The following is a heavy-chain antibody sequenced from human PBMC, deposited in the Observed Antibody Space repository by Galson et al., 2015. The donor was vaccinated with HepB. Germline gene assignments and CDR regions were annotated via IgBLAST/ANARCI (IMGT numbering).Heavy chain of an antibody. D-gene: IGHD3-3*01. CDR2: IIPIFGTA. CDR1: GGTFSSYA. Sequence: SVKVSCKASGGTFSSYAISWVRQAPGQGLEWMGGIIPIFGTANYAQKFQGRVTITADESTSTAYMELSSLRSEDTAVYYCARVRLKDFWSGYRAHADYWGQGTLVTVSS. V-gene: IGHV1-69*13. J-gene: IGHJ4*02. CDR3: ARVRLKDFWSGYRAHADY.